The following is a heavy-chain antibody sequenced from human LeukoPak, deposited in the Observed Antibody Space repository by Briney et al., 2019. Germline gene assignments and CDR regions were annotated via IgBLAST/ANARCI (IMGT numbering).Heavy chain of an antibody. D-gene: IGHD3-9*01. CDR2: INPNSGGT. CDR1: GYTFTGYY. CDR3: ARDKLLRYFDWLVY. Sequence: GASVKVSCKASGYTFTGYYMHWVRQAPGQGLEWMGWINPNSGGTNYAQKFQGRVTMTRDTSISTAYMELSRLRSDDTAVYFCARDKLLRYFDWLVYWGQGTLVTVSS. V-gene: IGHV1-2*02. J-gene: IGHJ4*02.